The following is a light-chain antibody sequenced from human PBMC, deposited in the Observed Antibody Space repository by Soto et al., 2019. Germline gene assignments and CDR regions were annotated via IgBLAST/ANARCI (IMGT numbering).Light chain of an antibody. CDR2: AAS. CDR1: QGIRND. Sequence: IQMTQSPSSMSASVGDRVTITCRASQGIRNDLGWYQQKPGKAPQLLIYAASSLQRGVPSRFSGSGFGTDFTLTINRLQPEDFATYYCLQDNSYPRTFGQGTKVDIK. J-gene: IGKJ1*01. V-gene: IGKV1-6*01. CDR3: LQDNSYPRT.